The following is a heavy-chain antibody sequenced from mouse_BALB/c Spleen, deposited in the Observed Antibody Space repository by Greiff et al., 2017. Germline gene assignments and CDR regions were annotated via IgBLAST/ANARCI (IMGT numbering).Heavy chain of an antibody. D-gene: IGHD2-1*01. J-gene: IGHJ3*01. CDR3: ARGKDYGNYEAWFAY. V-gene: IGHV5-6-5*01. Sequence: DVQLVESGGGLVKPGGSLKLSCAASGFTFSSYAMSWVRQTPEKRLEWVASISSGGSTYYPDSVKGRFTISRDNARNILYLQMSSLRSEDTAMYYCARGKDYGNYEAWFAYWGQGTLVTVSA. CDR1: GFTFSSYA. CDR2: ISSGGST.